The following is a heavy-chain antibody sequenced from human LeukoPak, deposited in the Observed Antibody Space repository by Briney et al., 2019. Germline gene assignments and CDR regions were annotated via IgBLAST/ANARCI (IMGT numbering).Heavy chain of an antibody. CDR3: TRDGGGWSHLDY. CDR2: IDTRGKGSAT. CDR1: GFIFSECA. J-gene: IGHJ4*02. Sequence: GESLKISCEGSGFIFSECAIHWVRQASGKGLEWVGRIDTRGKGSATAYAASVSGRFTLPRDDSKSTAYLQMSSLKTEDTAAYFCTRDGGGWSHLDYWGQGVLVAVSS. V-gene: IGHV3-73*01. D-gene: IGHD6-19*01.